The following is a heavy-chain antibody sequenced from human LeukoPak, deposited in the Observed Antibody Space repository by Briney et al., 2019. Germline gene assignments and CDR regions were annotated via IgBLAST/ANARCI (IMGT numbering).Heavy chain of an antibody. CDR1: GYTFTSYG. Sequence: ASVEVSCKASGYTFTSYGISWVRQAPGQGLEWMGWISASNGNTDYAQKFQGRVTMTTDTSTTTAYMELRSLRSDDTAVYYCATDTSYSWYDTFGEYWGQGTLVTVSS. D-gene: IGHD6-13*01. J-gene: IGHJ4*02. CDR2: ISASNGNT. CDR3: ATDTSYSWYDTFGEY. V-gene: IGHV1-18*01.